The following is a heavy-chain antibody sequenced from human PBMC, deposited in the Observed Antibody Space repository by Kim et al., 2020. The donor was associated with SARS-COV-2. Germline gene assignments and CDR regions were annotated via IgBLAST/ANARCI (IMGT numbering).Heavy chain of an antibody. D-gene: IGHD3-9*01. CDR2: IYYSGST. CDR3: ARDSVYDILTGYYNYYGMDV. J-gene: IGHJ6*02. V-gene: IGHV4-59*01. Sequence: SETLSLTCTVSGGSISSYYWSWIRQPPGKGLEWIGYIYYSGSTNYNPSLKSRVTISVDTSKNQFSLKLSSVTAADTAVYYCARDSVYDILTGYYNYYGMDVWGQGTTVTVSS. CDR1: GGSISSYY.